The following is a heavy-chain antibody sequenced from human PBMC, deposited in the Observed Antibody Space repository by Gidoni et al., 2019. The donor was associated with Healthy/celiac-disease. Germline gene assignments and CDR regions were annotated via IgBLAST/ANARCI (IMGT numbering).Heavy chain of an antibody. CDR2: IYPGDSDT. CDR1: GHSFTSYG. V-gene: IGHV5-51*01. D-gene: IGHD6-13*01. CDR3: ARLVIEGYSSSWYVGSFQH. Sequence: EVQRVQSGAEVKKPGESPKISCMGSGHSFTSYGSGWVRQMPGKGLEWMGIIYPGDSDTRYSPSFQGQVTISAGKSISTAYLQWSSLKASDTAMYYCARLVIEGYSSSWYVGSFQHWGQGTLVTVSS. J-gene: IGHJ1*01.